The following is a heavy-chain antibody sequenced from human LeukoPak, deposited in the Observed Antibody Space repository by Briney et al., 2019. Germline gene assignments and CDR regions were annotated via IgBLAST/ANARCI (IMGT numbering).Heavy chain of an antibody. CDR3: ARAYSLYDAFDI. D-gene: IGHD5-12*01. Sequence: PGGSLRLSCAASGFTFSSYSMNWVRQAPGKGLEWVSSISSSSTYIYYADSVKGRFTISRDNSKNTLYLQMNSLRAEDTAVYYCARAYSLYDAFDIWGQGTMVTVSS. J-gene: IGHJ3*02. CDR1: GFTFSSYS. V-gene: IGHV3-21*01. CDR2: ISSSSTYI.